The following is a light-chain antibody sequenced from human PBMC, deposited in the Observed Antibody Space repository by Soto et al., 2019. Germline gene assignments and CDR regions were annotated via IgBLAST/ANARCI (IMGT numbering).Light chain of an antibody. CDR3: SSYTRSSTPSV. CDR1: SSDVGGYNY. Sequence: QSALHHPGSVYGSRWPPITLSCTGTSSDVGGYNYVSWYQQHPGKAPKLMIYDVSNRPSGVSNRFSGSKSGNTASLTISGLQAEDDADYYCSSYTRSSTPSVFGTGTKVTVL. J-gene: IGLJ1*01. V-gene: IGLV2-14*01. CDR2: DVS.